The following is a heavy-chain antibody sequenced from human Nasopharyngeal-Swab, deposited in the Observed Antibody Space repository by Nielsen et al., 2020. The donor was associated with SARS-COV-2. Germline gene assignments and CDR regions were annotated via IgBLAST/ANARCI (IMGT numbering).Heavy chain of an antibody. CDR2: IYHSGST. J-gene: IGHJ3*02. V-gene: IGHV4-34*13. Sequence: WIRQPPGKGLEWIGEIYHSGSTNCNPSLKSRVTISVDTSKNQFSLKLSSVTAADTAVYYCARGKFNILTGAAAFDIWGQGTMVTVSS. D-gene: IGHD3-9*01. CDR3: ARGKFNILTGAAAFDI.